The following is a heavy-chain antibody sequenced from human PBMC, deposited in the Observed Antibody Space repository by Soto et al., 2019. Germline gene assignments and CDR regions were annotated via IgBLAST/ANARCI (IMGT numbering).Heavy chain of an antibody. CDR1: GYTLTELS. CDR2: FDPEDGET. Sequence: GASVKVSCKVSGYTLTELSMHWVRQAPGKGLEWMGGFDPEDGETIYAQKFQGRVTMTEDTSTDTAYMELSSPRSEDTAVYYCATANYYDSSGYIDYWGQGTLVTVSS. V-gene: IGHV1-24*01. J-gene: IGHJ4*02. CDR3: ATANYYDSSGYIDY. D-gene: IGHD3-22*01.